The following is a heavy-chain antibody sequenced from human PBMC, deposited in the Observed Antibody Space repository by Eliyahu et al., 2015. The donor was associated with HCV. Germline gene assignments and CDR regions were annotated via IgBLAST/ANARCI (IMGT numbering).Heavy chain of an antibody. D-gene: IGHD2-15*01. CDR3: ARVDIVDFPKPPRDGMDV. Sequence: QVQLVQSGAEVKKPGASVKVSCKASGYTFTSYGISWVRQAPGQGLEXMGWISAYNGNTNYAQKLQGRVTMTTDTSTSTAYMELRSLRSDDTAVYYCARVDIVDFPKPPRDGMDVWGQGTTVTVSS. CDR2: ISAYNGNT. V-gene: IGHV1-18*01. J-gene: IGHJ6*02. CDR1: GYTFTSYG.